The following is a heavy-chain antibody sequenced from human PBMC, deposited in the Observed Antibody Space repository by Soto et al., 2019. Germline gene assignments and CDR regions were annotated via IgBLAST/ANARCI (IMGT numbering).Heavy chain of an antibody. V-gene: IGHV1-69*12. CDR1: GGTFSTYA. Sequence: QVQLVQSGAEVKKPGSSVKVSCKASGGTFSTYAISWVRQAPGQGLEWMGGIIPIFGTADYARKFQGRVTITADESTSTAYMELSSLRSEDTAVYYCATPGLPNYYYYGMDVWGQGTTVTVS. D-gene: IGHD5-18*01. CDR3: ATPGLPNYYYYGMDV. J-gene: IGHJ6*02. CDR2: IIPIFGTA.